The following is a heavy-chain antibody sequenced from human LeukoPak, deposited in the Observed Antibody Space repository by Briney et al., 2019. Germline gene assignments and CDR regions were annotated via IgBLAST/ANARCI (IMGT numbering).Heavy chain of an antibody. CDR1: GYGFTSYW. V-gene: IGHV5-51*01. Sequence: GESLKISCKGSGYGFTSYWIGWVRQMPGKGLEWMGIIYPGDSDTRYSPSFQGQVTISADKSISTAYLQWSSLRASDTAMYYCARHVGVGGYYADDAFDIWGQGTMVTVSS. D-gene: IGHD3-3*01. CDR3: ARHVGVGGYYADDAFDI. J-gene: IGHJ3*02. CDR2: IYPGDSDT.